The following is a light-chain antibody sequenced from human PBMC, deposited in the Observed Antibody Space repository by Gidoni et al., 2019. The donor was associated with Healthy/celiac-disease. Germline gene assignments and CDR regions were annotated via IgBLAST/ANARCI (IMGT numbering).Light chain of an antibody. CDR2: AAS. J-gene: IGKJ2*02. V-gene: IGKV1-39*01. CDR1: QSISSY. Sequence: DIQMTQSPSSLSASVGDRVTITCRASQSISSYLNWYQQKPGKAPKLLIYAASSLQSGVPSRFSVSGSGTDFTLTISSLQPEDFATYYCQQSYSTPGTFGQXTKLEIK. CDR3: QQSYSTPGT.